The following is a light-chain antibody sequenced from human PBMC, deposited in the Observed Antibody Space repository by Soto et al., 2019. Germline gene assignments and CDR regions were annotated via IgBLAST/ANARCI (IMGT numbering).Light chain of an antibody. Sequence: DIPLTQSPSFLSASVGDRVTITCRASQGISSYLAWYQQKPGKAPKLLIYVASTLQSGVPSRFSGSGSGTEFTLTISSLQPEDFATYYCQQLNSYPRSTFGGGTKVEIK. V-gene: IGKV1-9*01. J-gene: IGKJ4*01. CDR1: QGISSY. CDR2: VAS. CDR3: QQLNSYPRST.